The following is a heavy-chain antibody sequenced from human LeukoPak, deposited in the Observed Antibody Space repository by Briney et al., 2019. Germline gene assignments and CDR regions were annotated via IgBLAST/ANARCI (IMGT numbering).Heavy chain of an antibody. V-gene: IGHV4-59*01. CDR1: GGSISNYY. J-gene: IGHJ4*02. CDR3: ARDWAGTSYFDH. Sequence: SETLSLTCIVSGGSISNYYWSWIRQPPGKGLEWIGYVYYNGNTNYNPSLKSRVIISVDTSNKQISLKLNSVTAADTAIYYCARDWAGTSYFDHWGQGALVTVSS. D-gene: IGHD6-19*01. CDR2: VYYNGNT.